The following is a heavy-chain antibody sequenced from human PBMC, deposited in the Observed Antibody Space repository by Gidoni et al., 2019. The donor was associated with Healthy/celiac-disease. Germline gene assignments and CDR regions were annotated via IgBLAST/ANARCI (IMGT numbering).Heavy chain of an antibody. Sequence: EVQLVESGGGLIQPGGSLRLSCAASGFTVSSNYMSWVRQAPGKGLEWVSVIYSGGSTYYADSVKGRFTISRDNSKNTLYLQMNSLRAEDTAVYYCARANDYGDYGGYFDYWGQGTLVTVSS. D-gene: IGHD4-17*01. V-gene: IGHV3-53*01. CDR1: GFTVSSNY. CDR2: IYSGGST. J-gene: IGHJ4*02. CDR3: ARANDYGDYGGYFDY.